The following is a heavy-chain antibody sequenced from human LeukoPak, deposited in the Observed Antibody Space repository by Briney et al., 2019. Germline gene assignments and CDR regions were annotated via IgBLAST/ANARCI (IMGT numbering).Heavy chain of an antibody. CDR1: GGSFSGYY. CDR3: ARGGGYDSSGYYIDY. V-gene: IGHV4-34*01. CDR2: INHSGST. D-gene: IGHD3-22*01. Sequence: SETLSLTCAVYGGSFSGYYWSWIRQPPGKGLEWIGEINHSGSTNYNPSLKSRVTISVDTSKNQFSLKLSSVTAADTAVYYCARGGGYDSSGYYIDYWGQETLVTVS. J-gene: IGHJ4*02.